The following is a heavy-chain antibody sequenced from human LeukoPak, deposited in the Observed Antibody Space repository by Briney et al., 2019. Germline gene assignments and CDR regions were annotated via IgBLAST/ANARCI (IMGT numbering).Heavy chain of an antibody. Sequence: PSQTLSLTCTVSGGSISSGSYYWSWIRQPAGKGLEWIGRIYTSGSTNYNPSLKSRVTISVDTSKNQFSLKLSSVTAADTAVYYCATGQGGYQFDYXXXGTLVTV. V-gene: IGHV4-61*02. CDR3: ATGQGGYQFDY. CDR1: GGSISSGSYY. D-gene: IGHD5-12*01. CDR2: IYTSGST. J-gene: IGHJ4*02.